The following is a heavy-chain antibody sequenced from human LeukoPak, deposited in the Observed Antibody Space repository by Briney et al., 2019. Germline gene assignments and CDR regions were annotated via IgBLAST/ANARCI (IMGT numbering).Heavy chain of an antibody. D-gene: IGHD6-19*01. CDR1: GFTFSDYA. Sequence: GGSLRLSCVASGFTFSDYAMNWVRQAPGKGLEWVSTFKTNSGQVYYADSVKGRFTISRDNSKNTLYLQMNSLRAEDTAVYYCANPRSSGWYLFDYWGQGTLVTVSS. J-gene: IGHJ4*02. CDR3: ANPRSSGWYLFDY. V-gene: IGHV3-23*01. CDR2: FKTNSGQV.